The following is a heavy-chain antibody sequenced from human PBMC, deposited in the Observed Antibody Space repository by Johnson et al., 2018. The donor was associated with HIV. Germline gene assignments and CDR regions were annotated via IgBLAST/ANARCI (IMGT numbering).Heavy chain of an antibody. CDR2: IKCDGGEK. V-gene: IGHV3-7*01. CDR3: ASLYSGYDNDAFDI. CDR1: GFTFSSYW. D-gene: IGHD5-12*01. Sequence: VQLVESGGGLVQPGGSLRLSCAASGFTFSSYWMSWVRQAPGKGLEWVADIKCDGGEKYYVDSVKGRLTISRDNAKNSLYLQMNSLRAEDTAVYYCASLYSGYDNDAFDIWGQGTMVTVSS. J-gene: IGHJ3*02.